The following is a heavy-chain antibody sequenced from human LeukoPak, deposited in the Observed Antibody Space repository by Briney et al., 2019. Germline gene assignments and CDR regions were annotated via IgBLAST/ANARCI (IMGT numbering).Heavy chain of an antibody. CDR3: ARGVEPLAANTLAY. D-gene: IGHD1-14*01. Sequence: GGSLRLSCAASGTTFSSYAMTWVRQAPGKGLEWVSAISGSGGSTHYADSVKGRLTISRDNSKNTLYLQMNSLRAEDTAVYYCARGVEPLAANTLAYWGQGTLVTVSS. V-gene: IGHV3-23*01. CDR2: ISGSGGST. J-gene: IGHJ4*02. CDR1: GTTFSSYA.